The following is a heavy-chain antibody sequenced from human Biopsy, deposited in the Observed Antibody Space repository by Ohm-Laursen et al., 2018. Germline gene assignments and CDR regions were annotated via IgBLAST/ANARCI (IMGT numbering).Heavy chain of an antibody. J-gene: IGHJ4*02. D-gene: IGHD1-1*01. CDR2: IRSGGDYM. Sequence: GSLRLSCAASGFTFTNYAMTWVRQAPGKGLEWVSSIRSGGDYMFYADSVKGRFTISRDNAKNSLYLQMNSLRPEDTAVYYCARDQRGPSLLEAKLTPNYFDYWGRGSLVTVSS. CDR1: GFTFTNYA. CDR3: ARDQRGPSLLEAKLTPNYFDY. V-gene: IGHV3-21*01.